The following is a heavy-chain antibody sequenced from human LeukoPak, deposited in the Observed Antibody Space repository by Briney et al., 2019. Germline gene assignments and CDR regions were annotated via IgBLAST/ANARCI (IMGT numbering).Heavy chain of an antibody. CDR2: IRYDGGEN. CDR3: ARAEGYGGELDS. Sequence: GGSLRLSCAASGFTFNRRGMHWVRQAPGKGLEWVAFIRYDGGENFYADFAKGRFTISRDNSKNRLYLQMNSLRAEDTAVYYCARAEGYGGELDSWGQGTLVTVSS. D-gene: IGHD4-23*01. CDR1: GFTFNRRG. V-gene: IGHV3-30*02. J-gene: IGHJ4*02.